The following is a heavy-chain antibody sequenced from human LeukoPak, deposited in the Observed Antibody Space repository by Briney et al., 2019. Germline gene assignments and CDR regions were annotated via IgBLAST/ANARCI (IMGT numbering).Heavy chain of an antibody. D-gene: IGHD4-17*01. J-gene: IGHJ5*02. CDR3: ARVYWSWDADGDYGNWFDP. V-gene: IGHV1-8*03. Sequence: GASVKVSCKASGGTFSSYAINWVRQATGQGLEWMGWMNPNSGNTGYAQKFQGRVTITRNTSISTAYMELSSLRSEDTAVYYCARVYWSWDADGDYGNWFDPWGQGTLVTVSS. CDR2: MNPNSGNT. CDR1: GGTFSSYA.